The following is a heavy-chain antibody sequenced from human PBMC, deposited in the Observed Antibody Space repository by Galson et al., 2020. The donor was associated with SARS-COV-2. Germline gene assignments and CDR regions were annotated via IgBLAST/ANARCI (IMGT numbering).Heavy chain of an antibody. D-gene: IGHD5-12*01. CDR3: ARPYGGFYYGLDV. CDR1: GFTVSNNY. Sequence: GESLKISCAASGFTVSNNYMSWVRPAPGKGLEWVSIIYAGGDTFFAHTVKARFTVSRDNFKNTVYLQMNSLRAEDTAVYYCARPYGGFYYGLDVWGQGTTVTVSS. CDR2: IYAGGDT. V-gene: IGHV3-66*04. J-gene: IGHJ6*02.